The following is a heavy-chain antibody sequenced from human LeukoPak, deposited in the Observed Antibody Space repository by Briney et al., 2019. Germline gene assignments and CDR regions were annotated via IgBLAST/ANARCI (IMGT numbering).Heavy chain of an antibody. CDR2: ISYSGST. J-gene: IGHJ4*02. Sequence: PSETLSLTCTVSGASISSYYWTWIRQPPGKGLKWIGDISYSGSTNYNPSLKSRVTISVDTSKNQFSLKLSSVTAADTAVYYCANLGYCSGGRCSSVDYWGQGTLVTVSS. V-gene: IGHV4-59*01. CDR3: ANLGYCSGGRCSSVDY. D-gene: IGHD2-15*01. CDR1: GASISSYY.